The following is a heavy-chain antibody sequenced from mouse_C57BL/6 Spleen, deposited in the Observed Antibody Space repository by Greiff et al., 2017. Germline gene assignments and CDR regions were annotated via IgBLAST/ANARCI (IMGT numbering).Heavy chain of an antibody. Sequence: QVQLQQSGAELARPGASVKMSCKASGYTFTSYTMHWVKQRPGQGLEWIGYINPSSGYTKSNQKFKDKATLTADRSSSTAYMQLSSLTSEGSAVYYCARSKLGGYAMDYWSKGTSVTVAS. CDR1: GYTFTSYT. J-gene: IGHJ4*01. CDR3: ARSKLGGYAMDY. V-gene: IGHV1-4*01. D-gene: IGHD4-1*01. CDR2: INPSSGYT.